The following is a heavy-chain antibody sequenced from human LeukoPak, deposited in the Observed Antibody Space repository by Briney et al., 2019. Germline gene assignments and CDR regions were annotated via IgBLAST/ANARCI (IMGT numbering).Heavy chain of an antibody. CDR1: GFPFSTYA. D-gene: IGHD4-11*01. CDR3: AKWIHSNLPQFDY. Sequence: GGSLRLSCSASGFPFSTYAMHWVRQAPGKGLEWVAVISYDGSNKYYADSVKGRFTISRDNSKNTLYLQMNSLRAEDTAVYYCAKWIHSNLPQFDYWGQGTLVTASS. J-gene: IGHJ4*02. V-gene: IGHV3-30-3*02. CDR2: ISYDGSNK.